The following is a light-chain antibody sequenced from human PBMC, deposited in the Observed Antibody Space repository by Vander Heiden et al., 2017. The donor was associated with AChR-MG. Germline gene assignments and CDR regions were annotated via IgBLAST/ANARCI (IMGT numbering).Light chain of an antibody. CDR3: QQDGSSPQT. V-gene: IGKV3-20*01. Sequence: EIVLTQSPGTLSLSPGERATLSCRASQSVTSSFVAWYQLKPGQSPRLLMYGASNRATGIPDRFSGSGSGTDFTLAISRLEPEDFAVYYCQQDGSSPQTFGQGTKLEIK. J-gene: IGKJ2*01. CDR1: QSVTSSF. CDR2: GAS.